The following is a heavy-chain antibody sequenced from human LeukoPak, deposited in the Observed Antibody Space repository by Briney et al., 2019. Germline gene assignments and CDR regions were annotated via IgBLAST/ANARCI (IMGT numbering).Heavy chain of an antibody. CDR1: GFTFSNYW. CDR3: AELGITMIGGV. Sequence: SGGSLRLSCAASGFTFSNYWMHWVRHAPGKGLVWVSRINSDGINTSYADSVKGRFTISRDNAKNTLNLQMNSLRAEDTAVYYCAELGITMIGGVWGKGTTVTISS. D-gene: IGHD3-10*02. J-gene: IGHJ6*04. V-gene: IGHV3-74*01. CDR2: INSDGINT.